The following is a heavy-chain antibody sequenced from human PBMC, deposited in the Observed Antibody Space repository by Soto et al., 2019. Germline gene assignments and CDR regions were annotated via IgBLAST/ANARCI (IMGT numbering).Heavy chain of an antibody. CDR3: AKTYYYDSAGYYATFDP. J-gene: IGHJ5*02. CDR1: GYTFTNYW. CDR2: IDPSDSYT. D-gene: IGHD3-22*01. Sequence: GESLKISCKGSGYTFTNYWISWVRQVPGKGLEWMGRIDPSDSYTNYSPSFQGHVTISADKSISTAYLQWSSLKASDTAMYYCAKTYYYDSAGYYATFDPWGQGTLVTVSS. V-gene: IGHV5-10-1*01.